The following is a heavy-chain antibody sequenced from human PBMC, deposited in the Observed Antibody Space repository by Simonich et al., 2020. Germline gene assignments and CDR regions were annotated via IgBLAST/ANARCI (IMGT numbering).Heavy chain of an antibody. CDR3: ARHAGFAFDI. D-gene: IGHD6-13*01. CDR2: IYYRGRT. Sequence: QLQLQESGPGLVKPSETLSLTCTVSGGSISSSSYYWGWIRQPPGKGPEWIGSIYYRGRTYYNPSLKSRVTISVDTSKNQFSLKLSSVTAADTAVYYCARHAGFAFDIWGQGTMVTVSS. V-gene: IGHV4-39*01. J-gene: IGHJ3*02. CDR1: GGSISSSSYY.